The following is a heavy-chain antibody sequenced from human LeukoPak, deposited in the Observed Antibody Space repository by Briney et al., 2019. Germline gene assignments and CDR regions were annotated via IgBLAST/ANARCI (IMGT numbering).Heavy chain of an antibody. CDR1: GFTFSSYS. CDR2: ISSSSSTI. J-gene: IGHJ4*02. V-gene: IGHV3-48*01. Sequence: GGSLRLSCAASGFTFSSYSMNWVRQAPGKGLEWVSYISSSSSTIYYADSVKGRFTTSRDNAKNSLYLQMNSLRAEDTAVYYCARDSVYSGYDSPFDYWGQGTLVTVSS. CDR3: ARDSVYSGYDSPFDY. D-gene: IGHD5-12*01.